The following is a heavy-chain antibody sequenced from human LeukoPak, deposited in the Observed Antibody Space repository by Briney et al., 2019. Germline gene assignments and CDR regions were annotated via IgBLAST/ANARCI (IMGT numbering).Heavy chain of an antibody. D-gene: IGHD3-22*01. CDR1: GFTFGDYA. CDR2: IRSKAYGGTT. V-gene: IGHV3-49*04. CDR3: TRVSDSSGYYGRD. Sequence: PGRSLRLSCTASGFTFGDYAMSWVRQAPGKGLEWVGFIRSKAYGGTTEYAASVKGRFTISRDDSKSIAYLQMNSLKTEDTAVYYCTRVSDSSGYYGRDWGQGTLVTVS. J-gene: IGHJ4*02.